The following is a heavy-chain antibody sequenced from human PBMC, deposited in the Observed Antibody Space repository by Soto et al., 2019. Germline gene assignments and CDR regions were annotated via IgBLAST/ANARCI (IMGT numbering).Heavy chain of an antibody. CDR1: GFTFSSYA. CDR3: ARDGADDSSGYYYLVY. V-gene: IGHV3-30-3*01. J-gene: IGHJ4*02. Sequence: QVQLVESGGGVVQPGRSLRLSCAASGFTFSSYAMHWVRQAPGKGLEWVAVISYDGSNKYYADSVKGRFTISRDNSKNTLYLQMNSLRAEDTVVYYCARDGADDSSGYYYLVYWGQGTLVTVSS. CDR2: ISYDGSNK. D-gene: IGHD3-22*01.